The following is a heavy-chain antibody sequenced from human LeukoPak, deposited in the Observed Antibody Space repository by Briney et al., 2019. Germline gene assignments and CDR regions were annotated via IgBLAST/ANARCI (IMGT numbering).Heavy chain of an antibody. CDR1: GYSFTSYW. J-gene: IGHJ6*02. CDR3: ARPIAAAGTSDYYGMDV. D-gene: IGHD6-13*01. Sequence: GESLKISCKGSGYSFTSYWIGWVRQMPGKGLEWMGIIYPGDSDTRYSPSFQGQVTISADKSISTAYLQWSSLKASDTAMYYCARPIAAAGTSDYYGMDVWGQGTTVTVSS. CDR2: IYPGDSDT. V-gene: IGHV5-51*01.